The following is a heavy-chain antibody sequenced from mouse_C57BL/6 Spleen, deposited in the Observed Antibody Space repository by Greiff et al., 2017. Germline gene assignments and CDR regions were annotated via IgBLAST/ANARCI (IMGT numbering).Heavy chain of an antibody. CDR3: TYVVTTGDWYLDV. Sequence: VQLQQSGTVLARPGASVKMSCKTSGYTFTSYWMHWVKQRPGQGLEWIGAIYPGNSDTSYNQKFKGKAKLTAVTSASTAYMELSSLTTEYSAVXSGTYVVTTGDWYLDVWGTGTTVTVSS. V-gene: IGHV1-5*01. CDR2: IYPGNSDT. CDR1: GYTFTSYW. J-gene: IGHJ1*03. D-gene: IGHD2-2*01.